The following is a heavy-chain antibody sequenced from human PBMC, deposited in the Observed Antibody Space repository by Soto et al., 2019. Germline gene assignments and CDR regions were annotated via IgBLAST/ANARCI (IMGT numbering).Heavy chain of an antibody. CDR1: GFSLSNARMG. CDR2: IFSNDEK. J-gene: IGHJ4*02. V-gene: IGHV2-26*01. CDR3: ARKSGDFLFDY. Sequence: QVTLKESGPVLVKPTETLTLTCTVSGFSLSNARMGVSWIRQPPGKALEWLAHIFSNDEKSYSTSLKSRLTISKDTSKSQVVLTMTNMDPVDTATYYCARKSGDFLFDYWGQGTLVTVSS. D-gene: IGHD4-17*01.